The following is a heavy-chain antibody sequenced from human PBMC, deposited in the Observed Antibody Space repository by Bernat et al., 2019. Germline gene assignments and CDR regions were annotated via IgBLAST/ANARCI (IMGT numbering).Heavy chain of an antibody. J-gene: IGHJ5*02. V-gene: IGHV3-21*01. Sequence: VQLVESGGGVVQPGRSLRLSCAASGFTFSSYGMHWVRQAPGKGLEWVSSISSSSSYIYYADSVKGRFTISRDNAKNSLYLQMNSLRAEDTAVYYCARELIGTSEIGNWFDPWGQGTLVTVSS. CDR3: ARELIGTSEIGNWFDP. CDR1: GFTFSSYG. CDR2: ISSSSSYI. D-gene: IGHD3-16*01.